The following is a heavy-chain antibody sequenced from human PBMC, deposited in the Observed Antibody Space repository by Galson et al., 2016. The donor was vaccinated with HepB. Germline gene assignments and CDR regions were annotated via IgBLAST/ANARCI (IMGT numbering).Heavy chain of an antibody. J-gene: IGHJ4*02. CDR3: AGSFILTYPVWSGYYDVPFDY. Sequence: TLSLTCSVAGGSIKSGSYYWYWIRQPAGQGLEWIGRIDSRGMTNYSPSLRGRVTMSVDTSKNQFSLRLSAVTAADTGMYFCAGSFILTYPVWSGYYDVPFDYWGQGTLVTVTS. D-gene: IGHD3-3*01. CDR1: GGSIKSGSYY. CDR2: IDSRGMT. V-gene: IGHV4-61*02.